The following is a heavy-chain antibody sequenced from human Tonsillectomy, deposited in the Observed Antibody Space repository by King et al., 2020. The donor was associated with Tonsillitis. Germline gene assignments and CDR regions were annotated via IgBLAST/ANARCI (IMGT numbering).Heavy chain of an antibody. D-gene: IGHD3-3*01. V-gene: IGHV4-30-4*01. CDR1: GGSISSGDDY. CDR2: IYYSGST. Sequence: QVQLQESGPGLVKPSQTLSLTCTVSGGSISSGDDYWSWIRQPPGKGLEWLGYIYYSGSTYHNPSLKSRVSISVDTSKSQFSLKLSSVTAADTAVYYCARTSITIFGVVPYGAFDIWGQGTMVTVSS. CDR3: ARTSITIFGVVPYGAFDI. J-gene: IGHJ3*02.